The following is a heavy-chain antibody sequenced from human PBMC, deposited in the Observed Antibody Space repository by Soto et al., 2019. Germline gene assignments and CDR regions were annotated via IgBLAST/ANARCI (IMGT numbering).Heavy chain of an antibody. J-gene: IGHJ4*02. CDR1: GDSISSYY. D-gene: IGHD4-17*01. Sequence: SETLSLTCTVSGDSISSYYWSWIRQPPGKGLEWIGHINYSGSTSYNPSLKSRVTISVDTSKNQFSLKLSSVTAADTAVYYCARDHDYGGNDYWGQGTLVTVSS. V-gene: IGHV4-59*01. CDR2: INYSGST. CDR3: ARDHDYGGNDY.